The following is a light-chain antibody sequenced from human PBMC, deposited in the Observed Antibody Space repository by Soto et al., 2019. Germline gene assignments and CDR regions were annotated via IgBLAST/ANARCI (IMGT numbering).Light chain of an antibody. CDR2: DAS. CDR1: QSIGGW. V-gene: IGKV1-5*01. J-gene: IGKJ2*01. Sequence: DIQRTQSPSTLSASLGDRVTITCRASQSIGGWLAWYQQRPGKAPRLLIYDASSVESGVPSRFSGSRSGTKLTLAISSLQPEDFATYYCQHYHSYPYAFAQGTKV. CDR3: QHYHSYPYA.